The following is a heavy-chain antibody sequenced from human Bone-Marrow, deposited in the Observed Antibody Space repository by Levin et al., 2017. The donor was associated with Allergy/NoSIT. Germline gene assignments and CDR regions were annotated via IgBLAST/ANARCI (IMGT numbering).Heavy chain of an antibody. CDR2: ISWNSGSI. CDR1: GFTFDDYA. V-gene: IGHV3-9*01. CDR3: AKDMSETGYSSSWRYYYYGMDV. J-gene: IGHJ6*02. D-gene: IGHD6-13*01. Sequence: GGSLRLSCAASGFTFDDYAMHWVRQAPGKGLEWVSGISWNSGSIGYADSVKGRFTISRDNAKNSLYLQMNSLRAEDTALYYCAKDMSETGYSSSWRYYYYGMDVWGQGTTVTVSS.